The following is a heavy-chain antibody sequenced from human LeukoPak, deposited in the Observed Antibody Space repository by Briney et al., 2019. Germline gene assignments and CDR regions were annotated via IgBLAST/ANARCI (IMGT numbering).Heavy chain of an antibody. D-gene: IGHD5-24*01. V-gene: IGHV1-2*02. J-gene: IGHJ4*02. CDR3: AGGDGPQGAFDN. Sequence: ASVKVSCKASGYTFTGYHIHWVRQAPGQGLEWMGWINPNSGVTNYAQKFQGRVTMTRDTSISTAYMELSRLTSDDTAVYYCAGGDGPQGAFDNGGQETLFTVSS. CDR1: GYTFTGYH. CDR2: INPNSGVT.